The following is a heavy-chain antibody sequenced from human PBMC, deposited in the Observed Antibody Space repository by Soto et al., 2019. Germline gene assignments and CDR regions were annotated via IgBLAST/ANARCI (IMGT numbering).Heavy chain of an antibody. V-gene: IGHV3-11*01. CDR2: ISSSGSTI. CDR3: ARDNYDFWSGYYLGVDY. J-gene: IGHJ4*02. Sequence: GGFLRLSCAASGFSFSDYYVSWIRQAPGKGLEWVSYISSSGSTIYYADSVKGRFTISRDNAKNSLYLQMNSLRAEDTAVYYCARDNYDFWSGYYLGVDYWGQGTLVTVSS. D-gene: IGHD3-3*01. CDR1: GFSFSDYY.